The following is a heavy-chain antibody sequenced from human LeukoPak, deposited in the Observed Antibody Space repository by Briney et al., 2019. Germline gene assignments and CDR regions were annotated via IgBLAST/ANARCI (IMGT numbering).Heavy chain of an antibody. J-gene: IGHJ4*02. D-gene: IGHD4-17*01. V-gene: IGHV1-69*13. Sequence: WASVKVSCKASGGTFSSYAISWVRQAPGQGLEWMGGIIPIFGTANYAQKFQGRVTITADESTSTAYMELSSLRSEDTAVYYCARAYGDTPYYFDYWGQGTLVTVSS. CDR2: IIPIFGTA. CDR1: GGTFSSYA. CDR3: ARAYGDTPYYFDY.